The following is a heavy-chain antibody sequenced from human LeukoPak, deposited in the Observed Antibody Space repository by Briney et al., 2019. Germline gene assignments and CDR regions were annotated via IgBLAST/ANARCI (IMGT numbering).Heavy chain of an antibody. CDR3: ARARVTFYGSGANWFDP. V-gene: IGHV1-3*01. Sequence: ASVTVSCKASGYTFTSYAMHWVRQAPGQRLEWMGWINAGNGNTKYSQKFQGRVTITRDTSASTAYMELSSLRSEDTAVYYCARARVTFYGSGANWFDPWGQGTLVTVSS. CDR1: GYTFTSYA. D-gene: IGHD3-10*01. CDR2: INAGNGNT. J-gene: IGHJ5*02.